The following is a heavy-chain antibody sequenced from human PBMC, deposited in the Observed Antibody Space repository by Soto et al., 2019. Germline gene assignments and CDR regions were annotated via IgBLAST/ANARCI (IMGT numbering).Heavy chain of an antibody. D-gene: IGHD3-10*01. CDR2: INPNSGGT. CDR1: GYTCTGYY. CDR3: ARGTGEFGELLSPYYYYGMDV. Sequence: ASVKVSCKASGYTCTGYYMHWVVQSPLRWREWMGCINPNSGGTNYAQKFQGRVTMTRDTSISTAYMELSRLRSDDAAVYYCARGTGEFGELLSPYYYYGMDVWGQGTTVTVSS. V-gene: IGHV1-2*02. J-gene: IGHJ6*02.